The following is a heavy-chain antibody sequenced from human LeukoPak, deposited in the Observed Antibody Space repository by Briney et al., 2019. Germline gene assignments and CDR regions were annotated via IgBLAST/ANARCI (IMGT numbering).Heavy chain of an antibody. CDR3: TTGRYFDWLLCNY. J-gene: IGHJ4*02. CDR1: GFSFNNYW. Sequence: TGGSLRLSCAASGFSFNNYWMSWVRQAPGKGLEWVANINQAGSDKYYLDSVKGRFTISRDNAKNSLYLQMNSLKTEDTAVYYCTTGRYFDWLLCNYWGQGTLVTVSS. D-gene: IGHD3-9*01. CDR2: INQAGSDK. V-gene: IGHV3-7*05.